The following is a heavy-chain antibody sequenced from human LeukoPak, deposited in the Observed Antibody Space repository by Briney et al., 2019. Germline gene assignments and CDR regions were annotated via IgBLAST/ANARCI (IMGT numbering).Heavy chain of an antibody. CDR3: ASVAHSRPNADY. Sequence: ASVKVSCKASGYTFTSYDINWVRRATEQGLEWMGWMNPNSGNTGYAQKFQGRVTMTRNTSISTAYMELSSLRSEDTAVYYCASVAHSRPNADYWGQGTLVTVSS. D-gene: IGHD2-15*01. J-gene: IGHJ4*02. CDR1: GYTFTSYD. CDR2: MNPNSGNT. V-gene: IGHV1-8*01.